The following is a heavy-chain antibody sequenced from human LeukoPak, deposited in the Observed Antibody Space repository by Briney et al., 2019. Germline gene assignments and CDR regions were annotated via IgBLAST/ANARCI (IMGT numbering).Heavy chain of an antibody. CDR3: ARGVRDFDY. J-gene: IGHJ4*02. Sequence: GGSLRLSCAASGFTFSSYSMNWVRQAPGKGLEWVSYADSLKGRFTISRDNAKNSLYLQMNSLRAEDTAVYYCARGVRDFDYWGQGTLVTVSS. V-gene: IGHV3-21*01. CDR1: GFTFSSYS. D-gene: IGHD3-3*01.